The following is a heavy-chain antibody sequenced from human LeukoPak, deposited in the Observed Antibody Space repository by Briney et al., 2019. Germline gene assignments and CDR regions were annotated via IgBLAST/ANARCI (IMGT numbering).Heavy chain of an antibody. D-gene: IGHD3-10*01. Sequence: GESLKISCKTSGFPFTAYWIVWVRQVPGKGLESVGMIAPGDPATRYSPSFQGQVTMSADKSLTTAYLQWDSLTASDTAIYYCALSAGYGSARGYGDWLDPWGQGTLVTVSS. CDR3: ALSAGYGSARGYGDWLDP. J-gene: IGHJ5*02. CDR1: GFPFTAYW. CDR2: IAPGDPAT. V-gene: IGHV5-51*01.